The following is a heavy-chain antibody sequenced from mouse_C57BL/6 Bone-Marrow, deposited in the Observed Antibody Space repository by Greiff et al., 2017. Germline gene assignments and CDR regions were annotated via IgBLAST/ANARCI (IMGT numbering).Heavy chain of an antibody. J-gene: IGHJ1*03. CDR1: GFSLSTFGLG. CDR2: IWWDDDN. CDR3: ARIRADGYDVFWYFDV. D-gene: IGHD2-2*01. Sequence: QVTLKVSGPGLLQPSQTLSLTCSFSGFSLSTFGLGVGWIRPPSGKGLVWLAHIWWDDDNYYNPALKSRLTIAKDTSKNQVFLKIAHVDTADTATYYCARIRADGYDVFWYFDVWGTGTTVTGSS. V-gene: IGHV8-8*01.